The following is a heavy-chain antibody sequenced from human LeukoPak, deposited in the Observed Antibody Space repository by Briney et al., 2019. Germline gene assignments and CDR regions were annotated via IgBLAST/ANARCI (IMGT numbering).Heavy chain of an antibody. D-gene: IGHD5-12*01. Sequence: GGSLRLSCAASGFTFSTYSMNWVRQAPGKGLERGSYINSFSSTIHYADSVKDRFTISRDNAKNSLYLQMNSLRAEDTAVYYCARDFIVGTPPGRDWGQGTLVTVSS. CDR2: INSFSSTI. CDR3: ARDFIVGTPPGRD. V-gene: IGHV3-48*01. J-gene: IGHJ4*02. CDR1: GFTFSTYS.